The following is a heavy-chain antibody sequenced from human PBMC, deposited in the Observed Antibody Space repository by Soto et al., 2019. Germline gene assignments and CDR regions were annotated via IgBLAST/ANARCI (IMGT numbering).Heavy chain of an antibody. D-gene: IGHD3-22*01. J-gene: IGHJ4*02. CDR3: ARGDYYDSSGYPY. CDR2: ISSSGSTI. V-gene: IGHV3-48*03. CDR1: GFTFSSYE. Sequence: PGGSLRLSCAASGFTFSSYEMNWVRQASGKGLEWVSYISSSGSTIYYADSVKGRFTISRDNAKNSLYLQMNSLRAEDTAVYYCARGDYYDSSGYPYWGQGTLVTVSS.